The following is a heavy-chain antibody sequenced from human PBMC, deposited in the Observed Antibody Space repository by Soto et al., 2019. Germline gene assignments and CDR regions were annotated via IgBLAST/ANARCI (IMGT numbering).Heavy chain of an antibody. D-gene: IGHD6-13*01. Sequence: EVQLLESGGGLVQPGGSLRLSCAASGFTFSSYAMSWVRQAPGKGLEWVSAISGSGGSTYYADSVKGRFTISRDNSKNTXFLXMXILRAEDTAVYYCAKDRKHSSSGSKNWYYYSYGMDVWGQGTTVTVSS. CDR3: AKDRKHSSSGSKNWYYYSYGMDV. CDR2: ISGSGGST. J-gene: IGHJ6*02. V-gene: IGHV3-23*01. CDR1: GFTFSSYA.